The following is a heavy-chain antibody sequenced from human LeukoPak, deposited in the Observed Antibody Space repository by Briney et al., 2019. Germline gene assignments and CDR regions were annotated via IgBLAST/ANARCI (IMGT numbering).Heavy chain of an antibody. V-gene: IGHV4-34*01. Sequence: SETLSLTCAVYGGSFSGYYWSWIRQPPGKGLEWIGEINHSGSTNYNPSLKSRVTISVDTSKNQFSLKLSSVTAADTAVYYCASQGRWQPLRATRYYFDYWGQGTLVTVSS. CDR3: ASQGRWQPLRATRYYFDY. D-gene: IGHD5-24*01. CDR2: INHSGST. J-gene: IGHJ4*02. CDR1: GGSFSGYY.